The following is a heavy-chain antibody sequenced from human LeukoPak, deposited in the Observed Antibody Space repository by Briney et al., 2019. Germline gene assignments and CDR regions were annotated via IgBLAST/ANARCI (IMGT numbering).Heavy chain of an antibody. Sequence: GGSLRLSCAASGFTFSSYGMSWVRQAPGKGLEWVANIKQDGTEKSYVDSVKGRFTISRDNAKNSLYLQMNTLRVEDTAVYFCARGYLEYQVLSIGYQYMDVWGKGTTVTVAS. CDR3: ARGYLEYQVLSIGYQYMDV. CDR2: IKQDGTEK. V-gene: IGHV3-7*01. D-gene: IGHD1-1*01. CDR1: GFTFSSYG. J-gene: IGHJ6*03.